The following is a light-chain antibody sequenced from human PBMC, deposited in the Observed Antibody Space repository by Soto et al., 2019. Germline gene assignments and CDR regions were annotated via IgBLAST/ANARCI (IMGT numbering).Light chain of an antibody. CDR2: GAS. V-gene: IGKV3-15*01. CDR1: QSVNNN. J-gene: IGKJ2*01. Sequence: EIVMTQSLATLSVSPGERATLSCRASQSVNNNLAWYQQKPGQAPSLLIYGASTRATGIPARFSGSGSGTEFTLTISSLQSEDFAVYYCQQYSNWPYTFGQGTKLEIK. CDR3: QQYSNWPYT.